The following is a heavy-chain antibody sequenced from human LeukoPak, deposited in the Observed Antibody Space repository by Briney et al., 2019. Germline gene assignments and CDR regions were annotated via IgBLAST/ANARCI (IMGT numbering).Heavy chain of an antibody. J-gene: IGHJ4*02. CDR2: ISAYNGNT. Sequence: ASVKVSCKASGYTFTSYGISWVRQAPGQGLEWMGWISAYNGNTNYAQKLQGRVTMTTDTSTSTAYMELGSLRSDDTAVYYCAREMGPFWGSYAGGSYGDYWGQGTLVTVSS. CDR1: GYTFTSYG. V-gene: IGHV1-18*01. CDR3: AREMGPFWGSYAGGSYGDY. D-gene: IGHD3-16*01.